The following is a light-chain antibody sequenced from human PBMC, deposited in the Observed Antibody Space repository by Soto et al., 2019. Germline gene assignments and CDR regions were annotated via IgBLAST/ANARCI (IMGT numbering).Light chain of an antibody. CDR2: LGS. Sequence: DIVLTQSPLSLPVTHGEPASISCRSSQSLLHSNGNIYLDWYLQKPGQSPQLLIYLGSIRASGVPDWFSGSGSGTDFTLKITRVEAEDVGVYYCMQAIQAPRTFGLGTKVEIK. J-gene: IGKJ1*01. V-gene: IGKV2-28*01. CDR1: QSLLHSNGNIY. CDR3: MQAIQAPRT.